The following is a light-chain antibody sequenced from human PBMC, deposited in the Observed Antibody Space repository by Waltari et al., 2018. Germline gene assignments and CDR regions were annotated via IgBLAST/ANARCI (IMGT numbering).Light chain of an antibody. V-gene: IGKV3-20*01. CDR1: HAISNND. CDR3: QQYGSPPRT. CDR2: NAS. Sequence: LVLTPSPVTLSFSPGVRATFSCRASHAISNNDLAWYQQKPGQAPRLLIYNASHRGTGIPDKFSGSGSGTDFTLTISRLEPEDFAVYYCQQYGSPPRTFGQGTKVEIK. J-gene: IGKJ1*01.